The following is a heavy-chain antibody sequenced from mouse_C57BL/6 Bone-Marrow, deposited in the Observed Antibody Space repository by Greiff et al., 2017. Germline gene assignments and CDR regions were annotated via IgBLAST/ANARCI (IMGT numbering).Heavy chain of an antibody. Sequence: ESGAELVKPGASVKVSCKASGYTFTSYWMHWVKQRPGQGLEWIGRIHPSDSDTNYNQKFKGKATLPVDKSSSTAYMQLSSLTSEDSAVYYCAIRGMYYYGSSYGRYFDVWGTGTTVTVSS. D-gene: IGHD1-1*01. CDR2: IHPSDSDT. V-gene: IGHV1-74*01. J-gene: IGHJ1*03. CDR3: AIRGMYYYGSSYGRYFDV. CDR1: GYTFTSYW.